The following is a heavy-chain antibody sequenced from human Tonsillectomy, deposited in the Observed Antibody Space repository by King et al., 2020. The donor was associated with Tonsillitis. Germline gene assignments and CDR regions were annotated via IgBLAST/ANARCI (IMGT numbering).Heavy chain of an antibody. Sequence: VQLVESGGGLVRPGGSLRLSCAASGFTFGDYYMSWIRQAPGKGLEWISFINPSGTNTNYVDSVRGRFTVSRDNAKNSMFLQMNSLRAKDTGVYYCGREYWGAFDIWGQGTMVTVSS. V-gene: IGHV3-11*06. CDR2: INPSGTNT. CDR1: GFTFGDYY. D-gene: IGHD2-8*02. J-gene: IGHJ3*02. CDR3: GREYWGAFDI.